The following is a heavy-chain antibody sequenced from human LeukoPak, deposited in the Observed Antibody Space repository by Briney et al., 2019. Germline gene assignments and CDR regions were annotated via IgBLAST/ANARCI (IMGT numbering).Heavy chain of an antibody. D-gene: IGHD3-22*01. CDR1: GGSFSGYY. CDR2: INHSGST. J-gene: IGHJ6*02. CDR3: ARVVRDSSGYRGVGYYYGMDV. Sequence: PSETLSLTCAVYGGSFSGYYWSWIRQPPGKGLEWIGEINHSGSTNYNPSLKSRVTISVDTSKNQFSLKLSSVTAADTAVYYCARVVRDSSGYRGVGYYYGMDVWGQGTTVTVSS. V-gene: IGHV4-34*01.